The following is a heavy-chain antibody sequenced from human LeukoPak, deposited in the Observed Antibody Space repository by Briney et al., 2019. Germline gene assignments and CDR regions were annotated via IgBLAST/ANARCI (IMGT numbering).Heavy chain of an antibody. Sequence: PGGSLRLSCAASGFTFSSHGMHWVRQAPGKGREGVAVIWYDGSNKYYADSVKGRFTISRDNSKNTLYLQMNSLRAEDTAVYYCAKDQSTLGFDYWGQGTLVTVSS. V-gene: IGHV3-33*06. CDR2: IWYDGSNK. CDR3: AKDQSTLGFDY. CDR1: GFTFSSHG. J-gene: IGHJ4*02. D-gene: IGHD2-2*01.